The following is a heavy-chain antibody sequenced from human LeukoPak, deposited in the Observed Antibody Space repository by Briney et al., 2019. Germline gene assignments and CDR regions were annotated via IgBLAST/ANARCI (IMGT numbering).Heavy chain of an antibody. CDR2: ISSSGPST. CDR3: AKTYGGIWYFDL. V-gene: IGHV3-23*01. J-gene: IGHJ2*01. D-gene: IGHD1-26*01. CDR1: EFTFRSYG. Sequence: GGSLRLSCAASEFTFRSYGMSWARQAPGKGPESVSAISSSGPSTYYADSVQGRFTISRDNSKATLDLQMNSLRPEDTAVYYCAKTYGGIWYFDLWGRGTLVIVSS.